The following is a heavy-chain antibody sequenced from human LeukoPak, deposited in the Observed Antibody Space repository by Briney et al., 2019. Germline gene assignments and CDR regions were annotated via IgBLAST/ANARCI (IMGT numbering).Heavy chain of an antibody. V-gene: IGHV1-8*01. CDR3: ARDNGGTAMAYYYYYYMDV. D-gene: IGHD5-18*01. CDR1: GYTFTSYD. Sequence: ASVKVSCKASGYTFTSYDINWVRQATGQGLEWIGWMNPNSGNTGYAQKFQGRVTMTRNTSISTAYMELSSLRSEDTAVYYCARDNGGTAMAYYYYYYMDVWGKGTTVTISS. CDR2: MNPNSGNT. J-gene: IGHJ6*03.